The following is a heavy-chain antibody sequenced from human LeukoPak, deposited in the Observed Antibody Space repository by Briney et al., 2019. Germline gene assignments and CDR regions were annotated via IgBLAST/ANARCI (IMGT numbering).Heavy chain of an antibody. CDR1: GYTFTSNY. V-gene: IGHV1-46*01. Sequence: ASVKVSCKASGYTFTSNYIHWVRQAPGQGLEWMGMIYPRDGSTSYAQKFQGRVTVTRDTSTSTVHMELSGLRYEDTAVYYCARDQEGFDYWGQGTLVTVSS. CDR2: IYPRDGST. J-gene: IGHJ4*02. CDR3: ARDQEGFDY.